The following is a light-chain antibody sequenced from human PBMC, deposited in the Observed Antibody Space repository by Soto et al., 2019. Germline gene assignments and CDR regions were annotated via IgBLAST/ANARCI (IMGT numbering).Light chain of an antibody. CDR3: QAWDSSTACVV. V-gene: IGLV3-1*01. CDR2: QDS. Sequence: SYELPQPPSVSVSPGQTASITCSGDKLGDKYACWYQQKPGQSPVLVIYQDSKRPSGIPERFSGSNSGNTATLTISGTQAMDEADYYCQAWDSSTACVVFCGGTTLTVL. CDR1: KLGDKY. J-gene: IGLJ2*01.